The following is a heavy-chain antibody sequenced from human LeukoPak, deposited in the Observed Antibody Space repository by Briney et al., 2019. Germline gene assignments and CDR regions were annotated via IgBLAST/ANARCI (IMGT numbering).Heavy chain of an antibody. CDR1: GGSFSGYY. D-gene: IGHD3-10*01. Sequence: SETLSLTCAVYGGSFSGYYCSWIRQPPGKGLEWIGEINHSGSTNYNPFLKSRVTISVDTSKNQFSLKLSSVTAADTAVYYCARGKPHRYGSGTYYYHYYMDVWGKGTTVTVCS. CDR2: INHSGST. CDR3: ARGKPHRYGSGTYYYHYYMDV. J-gene: IGHJ6*03. V-gene: IGHV4-34*01.